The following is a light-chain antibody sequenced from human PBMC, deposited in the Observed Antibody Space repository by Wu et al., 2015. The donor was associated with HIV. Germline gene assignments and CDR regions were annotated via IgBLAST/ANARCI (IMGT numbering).Light chain of an antibody. CDR1: QSISSW. CDR2: KAS. Sequence: DIQMTQSPSTLSASVGDRVTITCRASQSISSWLAWYQQKPGKAPKLLIYKASSLESGVPSRFSGSGSGTEFTLTISSLQPDDFATYYCQQYNSYSKYTFGLGDQAGDQT. J-gene: IGKJ2*01. V-gene: IGKV1-5*03. CDR3: QQYNSYSKYT.